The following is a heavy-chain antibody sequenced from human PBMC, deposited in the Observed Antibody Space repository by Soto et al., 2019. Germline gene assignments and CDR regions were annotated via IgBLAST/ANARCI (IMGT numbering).Heavy chain of an antibody. CDR2: ISGSGGST. CDR1: GFTFSSYA. CDR3: AKDWEGYSSSWYNGMDV. Sequence: EVQLLESGGGLVQPGGSLRLTCAASGFTFSSYAMSWVRQAPGKGLEWVSAISGSGGSTYYADSVKGRFTISRDNSKNTLYLQMNSLRAEDTAVYYCAKDWEGYSSSWYNGMDVWGQGTTVTVSS. D-gene: IGHD6-13*01. V-gene: IGHV3-23*01. J-gene: IGHJ6*02.